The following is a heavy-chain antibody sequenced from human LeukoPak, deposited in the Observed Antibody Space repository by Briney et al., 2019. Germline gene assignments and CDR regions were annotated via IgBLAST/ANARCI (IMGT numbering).Heavy chain of an antibody. V-gene: IGHV3-21*04. CDR3: AKSSSYYDFWSRD. J-gene: IGHJ4*02. CDR1: GFSFSTYN. Sequence: GGSLRLSCAASGFSFSTYNMNWVRQAPGQRLEWVSSITSGSSYIYYADSVKGRFTISRDNSKNTLYLQMNSLRAKDTAVYYCAKSSSYYDFWSRDWGQGTLVTVSS. D-gene: IGHD3-3*01. CDR2: ITSGSSYI.